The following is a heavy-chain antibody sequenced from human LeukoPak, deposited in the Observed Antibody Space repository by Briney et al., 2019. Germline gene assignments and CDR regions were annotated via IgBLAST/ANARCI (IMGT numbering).Heavy chain of an antibody. CDR2: ISAYNGNT. D-gene: IGHD3-22*01. CDR3: TKGHYDSSGYYYDSHDY. J-gene: IGHJ4*02. V-gene: IGHV1-18*01. Sequence: GASVKVSCKASGYTFTSYGISWERQAPGQGLEWMGWISAYNGNTNYAEKVQGRVAMTTDTATSTAYMELRSLISDDTAVDYCTKGHYDSSGYYYDSHDYWGQGTLVTVSS. CDR1: GYTFTSYG.